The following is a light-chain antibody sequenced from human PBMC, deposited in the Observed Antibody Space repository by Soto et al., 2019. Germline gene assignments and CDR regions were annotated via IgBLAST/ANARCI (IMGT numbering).Light chain of an antibody. Sequence: DIQMTQYPSSLSASVGDRVTITCRASQSISSYLNWYQQKPGKAPKLLIYAASSLQSGVQSRFSGSGSGPDFTLTISSLQPEDFATYYCQQSYSTPYTFGPGTKVDIK. CDR2: AAS. CDR3: QQSYSTPYT. V-gene: IGKV1-39*01. J-gene: IGKJ3*01. CDR1: QSISSY.